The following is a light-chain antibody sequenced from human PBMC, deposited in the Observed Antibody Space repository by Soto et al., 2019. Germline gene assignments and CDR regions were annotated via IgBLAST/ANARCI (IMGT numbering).Light chain of an antibody. CDR1: QSVSNN. CDR3: QQYNNWWT. J-gene: IGKJ1*01. Sequence: EIVMTQSPATLSVSPGERATLSCRASQSVSNNFAWYQKKPGQAPRRLIYGASTRATGIPARFSGSGSGTEFTLTISSLQSEDVAFYYCQQYNNWWTFGQGTRVDIK. V-gene: IGKV3-15*01. CDR2: GAS.